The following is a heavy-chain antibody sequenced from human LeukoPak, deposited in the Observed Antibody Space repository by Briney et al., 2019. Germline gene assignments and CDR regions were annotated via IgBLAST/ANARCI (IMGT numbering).Heavy chain of an antibody. CDR1: GFSFTNTW. D-gene: IGHD3-10*01. CDR2: VKSKADDGTT. CDR3: ATEGGSGSYYGDDAFDM. V-gene: IGHV3-15*01. Sequence: GGSLRLSCEASGFSFTNTWMSWVRQAPGKGLEWVGRVKSKADDGTTDYAAPVQGRFTISRDDSKNTLSLQMNSLKTEDTAVYYCATEGGSGSYYGDDAFDMWGQGRMASVSS. J-gene: IGHJ3*02.